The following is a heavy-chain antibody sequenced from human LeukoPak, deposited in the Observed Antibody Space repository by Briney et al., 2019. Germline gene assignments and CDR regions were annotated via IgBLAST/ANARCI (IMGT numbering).Heavy chain of an antibody. CDR3: ARGGGDYWYFDL. Sequence: SETLSLTCAVYGGSFSGYYWSWIRQPPGKGLEWIGEINHSGSTNYNPSLKSRVTISVDTSKDQFSLKLSSVTAADTAVYYCARGGGDYWYFDLWGRGTLVTVFS. CDR1: GGSFSGYY. CDR2: INHSGST. D-gene: IGHD2-21*01. J-gene: IGHJ2*01. V-gene: IGHV4-34*01.